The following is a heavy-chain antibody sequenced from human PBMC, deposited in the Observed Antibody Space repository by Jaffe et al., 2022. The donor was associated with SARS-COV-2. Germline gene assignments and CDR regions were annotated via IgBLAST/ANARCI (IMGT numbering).Heavy chain of an antibody. V-gene: IGHV3-11*01. CDR3: ARDGAYYDSSGYRPY. D-gene: IGHD3-22*01. Sequence: QVQLVESGGGLVKPGGSLKLSCAASGFDFSDFFMGWIRQSPGEGLEWISSIDHISVSTYYADSVKGRFTISRDNAKKSVYLQMNSVRAEDTAVYYCARDGAYYDSSGYRPYWGQGTVVTVSS. CDR2: IDHISVST. CDR1: GFDFSDFF. J-gene: IGHJ4*02.